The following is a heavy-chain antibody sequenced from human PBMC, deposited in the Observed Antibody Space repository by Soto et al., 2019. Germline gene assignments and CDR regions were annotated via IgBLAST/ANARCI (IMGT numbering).Heavy chain of an antibody. V-gene: IGHV3-15*01. CDR2: IKSKTDGGTT. CDR3: TTGPESVEPL. Sequence: EVQLVESGGGLVKPGGSLRLSCAAAGFTFSNAWMSWVRQAPGKGLEWVGRIKSKTDGGTTDYAAPVKGSFTISRDDSKNTLYLQMNSLKTEDAAVYYCTTGPESVEPLWGQGTLVIVSS. CDR1: GFTFSNAW. J-gene: IGHJ4*02.